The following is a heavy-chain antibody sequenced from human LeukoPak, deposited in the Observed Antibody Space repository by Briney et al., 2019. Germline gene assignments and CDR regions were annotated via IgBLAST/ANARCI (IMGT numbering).Heavy chain of an antibody. Sequence: SETLSLTCTVSGASISSYYWSWIRQPAGKGLEWIGRISTNGSTNYNSSLKSRVSMSVDTSKNQVSLNLNSVTAADTAVYYCARDPWPTGWFDPWGQGTLVTVSS. V-gene: IGHV4-4*07. CDR1: GASISSYY. D-gene: IGHD1-1*01. CDR2: ISTNGST. J-gene: IGHJ5*02. CDR3: ARDPWPTGWFDP.